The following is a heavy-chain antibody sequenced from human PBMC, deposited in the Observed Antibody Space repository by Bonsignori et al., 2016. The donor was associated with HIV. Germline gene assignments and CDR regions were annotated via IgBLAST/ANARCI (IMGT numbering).Heavy chain of an antibody. CDR3: ARDGIPVRSGTTSDY. J-gene: IGHJ4*02. D-gene: IGHD1-14*01. V-gene: IGHV3-11*01. CDR2: ISSSGYTV. Sequence: RQAPGKGLQWVSYISSSGYTVYYTDSVKGRFTISRDNAKNSLYLQMNSLRVEDTAVYYCARDGIPVRSGTTSDYWGQGTLVTVSS.